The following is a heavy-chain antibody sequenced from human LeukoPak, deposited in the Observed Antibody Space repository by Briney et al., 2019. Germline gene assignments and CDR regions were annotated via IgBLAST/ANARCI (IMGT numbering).Heavy chain of an antibody. V-gene: IGHV4-59*01. D-gene: IGHD3-10*01. Sequence: SETLSLTCTVSGGSISSYYWSWIRQPPGKGLEWIGYIYYSGSTNYNPSLKSRVTISVDTSKNQFSLKLSSVTAADTAVYYCARDAREFDAFDIWGQGTMVTVSS. CDR1: GGSISSYY. CDR3: ARDAREFDAFDI. J-gene: IGHJ3*02. CDR2: IYYSGST.